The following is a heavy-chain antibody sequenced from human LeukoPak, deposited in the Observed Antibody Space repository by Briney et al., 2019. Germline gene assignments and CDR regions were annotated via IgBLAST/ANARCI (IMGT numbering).Heavy chain of an antibody. D-gene: IGHD3-22*01. J-gene: IGHJ4*02. CDR2: INHSGST. CDR1: GGSFSGYY. Sequence: SETLSLTCAVYGGSFSGYYWSWIRQPPGKGLEWIGEINHSGSTNYNPSLKSRVTISVDTSKNQFSLKLSSVTAADTAVYYCARLHYYDSSALANDYWGQGTLVTVSS. V-gene: IGHV4-34*01. CDR3: ARLHYYDSSALANDY.